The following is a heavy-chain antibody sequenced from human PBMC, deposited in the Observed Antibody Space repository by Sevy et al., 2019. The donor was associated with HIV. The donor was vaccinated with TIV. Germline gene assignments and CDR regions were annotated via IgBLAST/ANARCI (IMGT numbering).Heavy chain of an antibody. CDR1: GFTFSSYW. CDR3: ARDNYDFWSGYYNYYGMDV. V-gene: IGHV3-7*01. CDR2: IKQDGSEK. D-gene: IGHD3-3*01. Sequence: GGSLRLSCAASGFTFSSYWMSWVRQAPGKGLEWVANIKQDGSEKYYVDSVKGRFTISRDNAKNSLYLQMNSLRAEDTAVYYCARDNYDFWSGYYNYYGMDVWGQRTTVTVSS. J-gene: IGHJ6*02.